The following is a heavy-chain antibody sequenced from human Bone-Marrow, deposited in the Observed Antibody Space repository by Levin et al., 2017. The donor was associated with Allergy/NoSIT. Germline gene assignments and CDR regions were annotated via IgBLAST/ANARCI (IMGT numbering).Heavy chain of an antibody. CDR2: INPDSTSA. CDR3: AKDPNHAGDF. CDR1: GFTFSNTG. D-gene: IGHD1-14*01. J-gene: IGHJ4*02. V-gene: IGHV3-23*01. Sequence: AGGSLRLSCATSGFTFSNTGMIWVRQAPGKGLELVSGINPDSTSASYAESVRGRFTTSRDNSKNTLYLQMNSLRAEDTAIYYCAKDPNHAGDFWGQGTLVTVSS.